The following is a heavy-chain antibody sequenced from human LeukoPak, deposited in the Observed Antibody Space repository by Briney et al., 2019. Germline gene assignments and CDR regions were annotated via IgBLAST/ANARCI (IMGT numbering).Heavy chain of an antibody. J-gene: IGHJ4*02. CDR3: ARLEWSTKQFDY. V-gene: IGHV3-33*01. D-gene: IGHD5/OR15-5a*01. CDR1: GFTFSTYG. Sequence: GRALRLSCAASGFTFSTYGMQWVRQAPGKGLEWVALIWYDGSNKYYADSVKGRFTISRDNSKNTLYLRVNSLRDEDTAVYYCARLEWSTKQFDYWGQGTLVTVSS. CDR2: IWYDGSNK.